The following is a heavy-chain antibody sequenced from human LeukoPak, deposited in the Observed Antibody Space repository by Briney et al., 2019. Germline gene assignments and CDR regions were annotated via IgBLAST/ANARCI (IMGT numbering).Heavy chain of an antibody. CDR1: GGTFSSYA. V-gene: IGHV1-69*13. Sequence: EASVKVSCKASGGTFSSYAISWVRQAPGQGLEWMGGIIPIFGTANYAQKFQGRVTITADESTSTAYMELSSLRSEHTPVYYCARAGDTARAHGGQGPLVTVSS. D-gene: IGHD5-18*01. CDR3: ARAGDTARAH. CDR2: IIPIFGTA. J-gene: IGHJ4*02.